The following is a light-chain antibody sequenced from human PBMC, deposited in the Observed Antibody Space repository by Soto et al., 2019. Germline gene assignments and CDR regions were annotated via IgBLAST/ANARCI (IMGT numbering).Light chain of an antibody. CDR3: QYRDNWTYGWT. V-gene: IGKV3-11*01. CDR1: QSISTY. Sequence: ENVLTQSPATLSLSPGERATLSCRASQSISTYLAWYQQNPGQAPRLLIYDTSKRATGIPARFSGSGSGSEFTLTIHSLKREDFAVSFCQYRDNWTYGWTFGQGTKLEIK. CDR2: DTS. J-gene: IGKJ1*01.